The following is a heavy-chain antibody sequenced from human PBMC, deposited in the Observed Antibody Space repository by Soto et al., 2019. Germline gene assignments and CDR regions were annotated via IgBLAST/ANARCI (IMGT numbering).Heavy chain of an antibody. CDR1: GGSISTSRSY. CDR2: IFYSGST. J-gene: IGHJ5*02. D-gene: IGHD2-21*01. Sequence: SSETLSLTCSVSGGSISTSRSYWAWIRQPPGKGLEWLANIFYSGSTFYNPSLASRVSVSVDTSKNEFSLKLRSVTAADTAVYYCARQPTTGDTDLWFEPWGQGTLVTVSS. V-gene: IGHV4-39*01. CDR3: ARQPTTGDTDLWFEP.